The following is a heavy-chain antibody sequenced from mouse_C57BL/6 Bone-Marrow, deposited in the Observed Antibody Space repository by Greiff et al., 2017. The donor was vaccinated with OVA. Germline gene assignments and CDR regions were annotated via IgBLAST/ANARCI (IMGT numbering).Heavy chain of an antibody. J-gene: IGHJ4*01. CDR1: GYTFTDYE. Sequence: QVQLKQSGAELVRPGASVTLSCKASGYTFTDYEMHWVKQTPVHGLEWIGAIDPETGGTAYNQKFKGKAKLTADKSSSTAYMELRSLTSEDSAVYYCTRRRDGPWGQGTSVTVSS. D-gene: IGHD2-3*01. CDR3: TRRRDGP. V-gene: IGHV1-15*01. CDR2: IDPETGGT.